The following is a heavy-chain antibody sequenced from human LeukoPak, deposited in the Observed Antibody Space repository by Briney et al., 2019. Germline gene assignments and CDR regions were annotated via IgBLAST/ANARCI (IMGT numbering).Heavy chain of an antibody. J-gene: IGHJ4*02. CDR3: ASIWVTTRGGVSDY. CDR2: INSDGSST. Sequence: GGSLRLSCAASGFTFSSYWMHWVRQAPGKGLVWVSRINSDGSSTSYADSVKGRFTISRDNAKNTLYLQMNSLRAEDTAVYYCASIWVTTRGGVSDYWGQGTLVTVSS. V-gene: IGHV3-74*01. CDR1: GFTFSSYW. D-gene: IGHD4-17*01.